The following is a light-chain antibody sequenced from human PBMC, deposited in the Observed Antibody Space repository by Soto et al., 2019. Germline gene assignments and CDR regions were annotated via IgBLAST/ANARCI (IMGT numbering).Light chain of an antibody. CDR1: SSNIGSNY. J-gene: IGLJ2*01. CDR3: AAWDDSLNGVV. CDR2: SNN. V-gene: IGLV1-44*01. Sequence: QSVLTQPPSASGTPGQRVTISCSGSSSNIGSNYVYWYQQLPGTAPKLLIYSNNQRPSGVPDRFSGSKSGTSASLAISGLQSEDEADYYCAAWDDSLNGVVFGGETKLTVL.